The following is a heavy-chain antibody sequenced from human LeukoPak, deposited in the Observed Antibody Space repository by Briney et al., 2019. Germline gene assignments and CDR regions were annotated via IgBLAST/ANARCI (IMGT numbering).Heavy chain of an antibody. D-gene: IGHD2-2*01. CDR3: AKSHQLLCVD. CDR1: GDSISSYY. Sequence: QSSETLSLTCTVSGDSISSYYWSWVRQAPGKGLEWVSAISGSGGSTYYADSVKGRFTISRDNSKNTLYLQMNSLRAEDTAVYYCAKSHQLLCVDWGQGTLVTVSS. V-gene: IGHV3-23*01. J-gene: IGHJ4*02. CDR2: ISGSGGST.